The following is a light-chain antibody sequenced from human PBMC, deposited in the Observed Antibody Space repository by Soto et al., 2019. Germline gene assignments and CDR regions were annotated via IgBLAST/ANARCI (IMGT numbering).Light chain of an antibody. CDR2: GNT. CDR1: SSNIGSTYD. Sequence: QAVVTQPPSVSGAPGQRVTISCTGSSSNIGSTYDVQWYQQLPGTAPKLLIHGNTDRPSGVPDRFSGSESGTSASPAITGVPADHEADYYWQSYDDRLSGHYVFGTGTKLTVL. J-gene: IGLJ1*01. V-gene: IGLV1-40*01. CDR3: QSYDDRLSGHYV.